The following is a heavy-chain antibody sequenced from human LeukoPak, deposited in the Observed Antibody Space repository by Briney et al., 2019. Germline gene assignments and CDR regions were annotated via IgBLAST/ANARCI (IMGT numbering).Heavy chain of an antibody. V-gene: IGHV4-30-4*07. CDR2: IYYSGST. CDR3: ARTRGYSYGLISPYYVDV. D-gene: IGHD5-18*01. CDR1: GGSISSGGYS. J-gene: IGHJ6*03. Sequence: SETLSLTCAVSGGSISSGGYSWSWIRQPPGKGLEWIGYIYYSGSTYYNPSLKSRVTISVDTSKNQFSLKLSSVTAADTAVYYCARTRGYSYGLISPYYVDVWGKGTTVTVSS.